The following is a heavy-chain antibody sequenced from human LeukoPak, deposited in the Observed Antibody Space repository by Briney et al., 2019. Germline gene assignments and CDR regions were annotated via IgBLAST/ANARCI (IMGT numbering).Heavy chain of an antibody. CDR3: VRDSSSWYYDY. CDR1: GFMFSGYW. CDR2: IKSDGSST. V-gene: IGHV3-74*01. J-gene: IGHJ4*02. Sequence: GGSLRLSCAASGFMFSGYWMHWVRQAPGKGPVWVSHIKSDGSSTTYADSVKGRFTISRDNAKSTLYLQMNSLRVEDTAVYYCVRDSSSWYYDYWGQGTLVTVSS. D-gene: IGHD6-13*01.